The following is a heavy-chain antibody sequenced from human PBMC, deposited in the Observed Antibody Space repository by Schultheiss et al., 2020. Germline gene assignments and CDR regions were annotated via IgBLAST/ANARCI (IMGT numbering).Heavy chain of an antibody. CDR3: AREPVYYDSSGYHELIDY. Sequence: SETLSLTCAVSGDSVSRNIWWTWVRQPPGKGLEWIGEVFQTGVSHYNPSLRGRVTMSVDKSNNQFSLNLYSVTAADTAMYYCAREPVYYDSSGYHELIDYWGQGTLVTVYS. V-gene: IGHV4-4*02. J-gene: IGHJ4*02. CDR2: VFQTGVS. CDR1: GDSVSRNIW. D-gene: IGHD3-22*01.